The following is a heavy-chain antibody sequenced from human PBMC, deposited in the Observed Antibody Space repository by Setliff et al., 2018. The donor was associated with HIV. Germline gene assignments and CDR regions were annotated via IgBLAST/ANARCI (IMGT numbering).Heavy chain of an antibody. CDR2: IKQDESEM. V-gene: IGHV3-7*03. Sequence: GSLRLSCAASGFIFSKSCMSWVRQAPGKGLEWVATIKQDESEMQYVDSVKGRFTISRDNSKNSLYLQMNSLRAEDTALYYCARALSYSGWRTQYFDCWGQGTLVTVSS. CDR1: GFIFSKSC. CDR3: ARALSYSGWRTQYFDC. J-gene: IGHJ4*02. D-gene: IGHD6-19*01.